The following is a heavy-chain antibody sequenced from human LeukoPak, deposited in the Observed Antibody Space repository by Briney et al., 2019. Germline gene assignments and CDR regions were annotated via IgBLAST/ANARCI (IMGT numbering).Heavy chain of an antibody. D-gene: IGHD1-26*01. CDR1: GFISSTSA. CDR2: INSVGSHI. Sequence: GGSLRLSCSASGFISSTSAMNWVRQAPGKGLEWVSSINSVGSHIYYRDSVKGRFTISRDNAKNSVYLQTNNLRAADTALYYCTRDPAYYLRYGYFDYWGQGILVTVSS. CDR3: TRDPAYYLRYGYFDY. V-gene: IGHV3-21*01. J-gene: IGHJ4*03.